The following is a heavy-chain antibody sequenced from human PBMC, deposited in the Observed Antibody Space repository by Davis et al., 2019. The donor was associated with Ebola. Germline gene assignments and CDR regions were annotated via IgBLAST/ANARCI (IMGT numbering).Heavy chain of an antibody. Sequence: PGGSLRLSCAASGFTFSSYGMHWVRQAPGKGLEWVAVISYDGSNKYYADSVKGRFTISRDNSKNTLYLQMNSLRAEDTAVYYCAKDLYYGSGLVYWGQGTLVTVSS. D-gene: IGHD3-10*01. CDR1: GFTFSSYG. CDR3: AKDLYYGSGLVY. CDR2: ISYDGSNK. J-gene: IGHJ4*02. V-gene: IGHV3-30*18.